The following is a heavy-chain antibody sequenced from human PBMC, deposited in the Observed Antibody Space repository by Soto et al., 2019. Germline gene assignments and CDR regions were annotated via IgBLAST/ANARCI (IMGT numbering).Heavy chain of an antibody. CDR3: ARARHYNGSGNYQPFDY. V-gene: IGHV1-18*01. CDR2: ISAYNDNT. Sequence: ASVKVSCKTSGYSFSSYAISWVRQASGQGLEWMGWISAYNDNTNYAQKFQDRVTMTTDTSTSTVFMELRNLGSDDTDVYYCARARHYNGSGNYQPFDYWGQGTLVTVSS. CDR1: GYSFSSYA. D-gene: IGHD3-10*01. J-gene: IGHJ4*02.